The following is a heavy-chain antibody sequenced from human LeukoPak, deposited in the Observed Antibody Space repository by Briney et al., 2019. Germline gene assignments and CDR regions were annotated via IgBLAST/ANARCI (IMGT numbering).Heavy chain of an antibody. CDR1: GFTFSNDG. CDR2: INQDESKK. CDR3: ARDHAYRADY. V-gene: IGHV3-7*01. Sequence: GGSLRLSCAASGFTFSNDGVCWVRQAPGKGLEWVANINQDESKKYYADSVKGRFTISRDNAKNSLYLQMSSLTAEDTAIYYCARDHAYRADYWGQGTLVTVSS. J-gene: IGHJ4*02. D-gene: IGHD2-2*01.